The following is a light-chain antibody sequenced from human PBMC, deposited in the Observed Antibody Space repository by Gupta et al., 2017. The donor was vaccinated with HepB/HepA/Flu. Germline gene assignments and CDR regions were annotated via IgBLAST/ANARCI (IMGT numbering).Light chain of an antibody. V-gene: IGLV2-14*03. CDR1: SNDVGDFNY. Sequence: QSALTQPASVSGSPGQSITISCTATSNDVGDFNYVSWYQQHPGKAPKLFISDVSKRPSGVSNRFSGSKSGNTASLTISGLQAEDEADYYCSAFTYTTTLVVFGGGTRLTVL. CDR2: DVS. CDR3: SAFTYTTTLVV. J-gene: IGLJ2*01.